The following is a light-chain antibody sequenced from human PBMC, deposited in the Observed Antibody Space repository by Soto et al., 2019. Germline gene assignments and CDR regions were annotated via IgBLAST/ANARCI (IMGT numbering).Light chain of an antibody. CDR2: GAS. CDR1: QSVASSS. J-gene: IGKJ1*01. V-gene: IGKV3-20*01. CDR3: KQYGSSGK. Sequence: EILLTHSPGTLSFSPLEIATLSCSASQSVASSSIAWYQQRLGQAPRLLIYGASNRATGIPDRFSGSGSGTDFTLTFSRLEPEDFAVYYCKQYGSSGKFGQGTKVDIK.